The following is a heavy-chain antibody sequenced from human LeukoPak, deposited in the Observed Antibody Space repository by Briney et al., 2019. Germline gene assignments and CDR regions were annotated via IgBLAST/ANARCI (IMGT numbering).Heavy chain of an antibody. D-gene: IGHD1-26*01. CDR2: IIPIFGTA. CDR3: ARDVGSRFDP. CDR1: GYSSTYG. V-gene: IGHV1-69*06. J-gene: IGHJ5*02. Sequence: ASVKVSCKASGYSSTYGLNWVRQAPGQGLEWMGGIIPIFGTANYAQKFQGRVTITADKSTSTAYMELSSLRSEDTAVYYCARDVGSRFDPWGQGTLVTVSS.